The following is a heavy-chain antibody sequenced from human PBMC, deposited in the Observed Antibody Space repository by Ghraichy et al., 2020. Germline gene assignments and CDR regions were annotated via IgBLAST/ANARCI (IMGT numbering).Heavy chain of an antibody. CDR3: AREWAIVVVPV. V-gene: IGHV3-11*01. J-gene: IGHJ4*02. CDR1: GFTFSDYY. CDR2: ISSSGSTI. D-gene: IGHD2-2*01. Sequence: LSLTCAASGFTFSDYYMSWIRQAPGKGLEWVSYISSSGSTIYYADSVKGRFTISRDNAKNSLYLQMNSLRAEDTAVYYCAREWAIVVVPVWGQGTLVTVSS.